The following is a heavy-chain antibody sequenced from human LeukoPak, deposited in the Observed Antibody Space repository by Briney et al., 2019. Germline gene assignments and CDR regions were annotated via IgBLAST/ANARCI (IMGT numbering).Heavy chain of an antibody. CDR3: ARVREPNYDFWSGYISYYYMDV. J-gene: IGHJ6*03. V-gene: IGHV4-39*07. Sequence: SETLSLTCTVSGGSISSSSYYWGWIRQPPGKGLEWIGSIYYSGSTYYNPSLKSRVTISVDTSKNQFSLKLSSVTAADTAVYYCARVREPNYDFWSGYISYYYMDVWGKGTTVTVSS. CDR1: GGSISSSSYY. CDR2: IYYSGST. D-gene: IGHD3-3*01.